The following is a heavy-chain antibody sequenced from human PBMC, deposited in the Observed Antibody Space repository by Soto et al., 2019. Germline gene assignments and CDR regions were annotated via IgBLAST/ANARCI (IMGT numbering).Heavy chain of an antibody. CDR2: INAANCDT. CDR3: VRRHVSATGIDWFDP. CDR1: GYTXSSYG. J-gene: IGHJ5*02. D-gene: IGHD6-13*01. Sequence: GXSXKVSYKAAGYTXSSYGSDWVRQAPGQSLEWIGWINAANCDTKYSPKFQGRVTITSDTSAIKAYIELSSMRSEDTAVYYCVRRHVSATGIDWFDPWGQGTLGTVSS. V-gene: IGHV1-3*01.